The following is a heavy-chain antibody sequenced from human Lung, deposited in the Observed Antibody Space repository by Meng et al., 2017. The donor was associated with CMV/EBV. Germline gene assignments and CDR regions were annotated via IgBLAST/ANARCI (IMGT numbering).Heavy chain of an antibody. CDR3: AKDSLKYDCSGGSCYLEAGER. J-gene: IGHJ3*01. D-gene: IGHD2-15*01. V-gene: IGHV3-23*03. Sequence: SCAASGFTFSSYAMSWVRQAPGKGREWVSVIYSGGSSTYYADSVKGRVTISRDNSKNTLYLQMNSLRAEDTAVYYCAKDSLKYDCSGGSCYLEAGERGXQGTXVTGSS. CDR2: IYSGGSST. CDR1: GFTFSSYA.